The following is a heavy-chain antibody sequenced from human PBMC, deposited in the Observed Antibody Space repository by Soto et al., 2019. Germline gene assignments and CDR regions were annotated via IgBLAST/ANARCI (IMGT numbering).Heavy chain of an antibody. Sequence: GGSLRLSCAASGFTFSDYYMSWIRQAPGKGLEWVSYISSSGSTIYYADSVKGRFTISRDNAKNSLYLQMNSLRAEDTAVYYCAGDREQQLVSNWFDPWGQGTQVTVSS. CDR3: AGDREQQLVSNWFDP. CDR2: ISSSGSTI. D-gene: IGHD6-13*01. J-gene: IGHJ5*02. CDR1: GFTFSDYY. V-gene: IGHV3-11*01.